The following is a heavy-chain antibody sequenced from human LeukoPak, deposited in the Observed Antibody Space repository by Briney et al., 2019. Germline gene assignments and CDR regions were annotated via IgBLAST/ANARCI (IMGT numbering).Heavy chain of an antibody. J-gene: IGHJ4*02. CDR1: GFTFSSYW. Sequence: GGSLRLSCAASGFTFSSYWMHWVRQAPGKGLVWVSRISSDGSSTSYADSVKGRFTISRDNAKNTLYLQMNSLRAEDTAVYYCARAPYYYDSSGYSEYWGQGTLVTVSS. CDR2: ISSDGSST. CDR3: ARAPYYYDSSGYSEY. V-gene: IGHV3-74*01. D-gene: IGHD3-22*01.